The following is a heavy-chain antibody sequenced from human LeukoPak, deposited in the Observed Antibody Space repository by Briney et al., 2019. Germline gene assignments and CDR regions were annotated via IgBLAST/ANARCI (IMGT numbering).Heavy chain of an antibody. CDR2: ISSSSSYI. D-gene: IGHD1-26*01. Sequence: GGSLRLSCAASGFTFSSYSMNWVRQAPGKGLEWVSSISSSSSYIYYADSVKGRFTISRDNAKNSLYLQMNGLRAEDTAVYYCARYRRELLIGGAFDYWGQGTLVTVSS. CDR3: ARYRRELLIGGAFDY. J-gene: IGHJ4*02. CDR1: GFTFSSYS. V-gene: IGHV3-21*01.